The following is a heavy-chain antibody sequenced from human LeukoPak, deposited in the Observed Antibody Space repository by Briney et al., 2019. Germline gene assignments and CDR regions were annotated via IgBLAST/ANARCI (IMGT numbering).Heavy chain of an antibody. V-gene: IGHV1-69*13. CDR2: IIPIFGTA. Sequence: ASVKVSCKASGYTFTSNYIHWVRQAPGQGLEWMGGIIPIFGTANYAQKFQGRVTITADESTSTAYMELSSLRSEDTAVYYCASGSWTYYFDYWGQGTLVTVSS. J-gene: IGHJ4*02. CDR3: ASGSWTYYFDY. D-gene: IGHD1-26*01. CDR1: GYTFTSNY.